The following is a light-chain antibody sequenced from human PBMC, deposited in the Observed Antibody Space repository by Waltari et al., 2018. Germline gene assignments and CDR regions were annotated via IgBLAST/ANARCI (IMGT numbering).Light chain of an antibody. CDR2: QNR. CDR3: QTWDRGTPI. V-gene: IGLV3-1*01. J-gene: IGLJ2*01. Sequence: SYELTQPPSVSASPGQTAAIPCSDYTSASGVASCYQQKPGQSPPLLIYQNRRRPLVVPERFSGSKSGNTGTLTLSGTQAMDEADYYCQTWDRGTPIFGGGTKLTVL. CDR1: TSASGV.